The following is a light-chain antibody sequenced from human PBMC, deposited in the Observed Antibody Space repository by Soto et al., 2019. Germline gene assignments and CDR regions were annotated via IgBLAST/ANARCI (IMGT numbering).Light chain of an antibody. CDR3: QQRNVWPPVT. Sequence: EIVLTQSPATLSLSPGERATLCFMSSPSVTNFLAWYQQKPGQAPRLLIYGAFNRATGIPARFSGSGSGTDFTLTISSLEPEDSAVYYCQQRNVWPPVTFGQGTRLEIK. CDR2: GAF. V-gene: IGKV3-11*01. CDR1: PSVTNF. J-gene: IGKJ5*01.